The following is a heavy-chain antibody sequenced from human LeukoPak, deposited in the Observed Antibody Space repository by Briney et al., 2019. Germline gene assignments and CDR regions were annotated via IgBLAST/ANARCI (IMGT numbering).Heavy chain of an antibody. Sequence: SCKASGYSFTGYYMHWVRQAPGKGLEWVAVISYDGSNKYYADSVKGRFTISRDNSKNTLYLQMNSLRAEDTAVYYCAKDPGICSGGSCYYYFDYWGQGTLVTVSS. CDR3: AKDPGICSGGSCYYYFDY. V-gene: IGHV3-30*18. CDR1: GYSFTGYY. D-gene: IGHD2-15*01. J-gene: IGHJ4*02. CDR2: ISYDGSNK.